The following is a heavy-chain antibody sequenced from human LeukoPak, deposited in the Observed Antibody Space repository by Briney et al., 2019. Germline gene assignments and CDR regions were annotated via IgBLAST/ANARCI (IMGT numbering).Heavy chain of an antibody. V-gene: IGHV3-48*02. J-gene: IGHJ6*02. CDR1: GFTFSSYS. CDR3: ARDLAAAGYYYYYGMDV. CDR2: ISSSSSTI. Sequence: GGSLRLSCAASGFTFSSYSMNWVRQAPGKGLEWVSYISSSSSTIYYADSVRGRFTISRDNAKNSLYLQMNSLRDEDTAVYYCARDLAAAGYYYYYGMDVWGQGTTVTVSS. D-gene: IGHD6-13*01.